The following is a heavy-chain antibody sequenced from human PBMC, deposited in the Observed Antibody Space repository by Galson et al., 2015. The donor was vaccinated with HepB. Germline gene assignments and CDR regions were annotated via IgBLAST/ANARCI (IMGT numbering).Heavy chain of an antibody. CDR3: AAVPTSGYDWGWFDP. CDR1: GGSISSYY. D-gene: IGHD5-12*01. Sequence: ETLSLTCTVSGGSISSYYWSWIRQPPGKGLEWIGYIYYSGSTNYNPSLKSRVTISVDTSKNQFSLKLSSVTAADTAVYYCAAVPTSGYDWGWFDPWGQGTLVTVSS. V-gene: IGHV4-59*01. CDR2: IYYSGST. J-gene: IGHJ5*02.